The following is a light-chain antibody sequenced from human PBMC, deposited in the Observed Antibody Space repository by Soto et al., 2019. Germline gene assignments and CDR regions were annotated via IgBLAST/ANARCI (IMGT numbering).Light chain of an antibody. Sequence: QSVLTQPPSVSAAPGQKVTLSCSGTSSNIDNNYISWYQQLPEAAPKLLIYENDKRPSGIPDRFSGSKSGTSATLVITGLQTGDEAYYYCGTWDSSLSVGVLGGGTKLTVL. V-gene: IGLV1-51*01. CDR2: END. CDR3: GTWDSSLSVGV. CDR1: SSNIDNNY. J-gene: IGLJ3*02.